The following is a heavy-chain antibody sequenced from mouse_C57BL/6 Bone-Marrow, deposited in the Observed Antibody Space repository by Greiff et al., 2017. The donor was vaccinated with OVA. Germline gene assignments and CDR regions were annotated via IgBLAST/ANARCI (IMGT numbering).Heavy chain of an antibody. J-gene: IGHJ4*01. CDR1: GFTFSDYY. Sequence: EVQLQESEGGLVQPGSSMKLSCTASGFTFSDYYMAWVRQVPEKGLEWVANINYDGSSTYYLDSLKSRFIISRDNAKNILYLQMSSLKSEDTATYYCARVYGSSYHAMDYWGQGTSVTVSS. CDR3: ARVYGSSYHAMDY. V-gene: IGHV5-16*01. CDR2: INYDGSST. D-gene: IGHD1-1*01.